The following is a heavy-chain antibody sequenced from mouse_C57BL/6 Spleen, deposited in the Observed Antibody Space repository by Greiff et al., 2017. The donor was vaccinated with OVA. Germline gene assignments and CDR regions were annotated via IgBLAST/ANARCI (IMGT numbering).Heavy chain of an antibody. CDR1: GFTFSNYW. J-gene: IGHJ4*01. CDR2: IRLKSDNYAT. D-gene: IGHD2-3*01. Sequence: EVQLQESGGGLVQPGGSMKLSCVASGFTFSNYWMNWVRQSPEKGLEWVAQIRLKSDNYATHYAESVKGRFTISRDDSKSSVYLQMNNLRAEDTGIYYCTEGDGYYDAMDYWGQGTSVTVSS. V-gene: IGHV6-3*01. CDR3: TEGDGYYDAMDY.